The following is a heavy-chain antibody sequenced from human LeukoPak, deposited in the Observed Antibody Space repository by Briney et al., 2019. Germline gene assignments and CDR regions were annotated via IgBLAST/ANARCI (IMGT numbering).Heavy chain of an antibody. CDR2: MNPQSGDT. D-gene: IGHD3-10*01. CDR1: GYTFTSYD. J-gene: IGHJ5*02. CDR3: ARVPRRGDQFDP. Sequence: ASVKVSCKASGYTFTSYDINWVRQATGQGLEWMGWMNPQSGDTDYAQKFQGRVTLTRSPSITTAYMELTSLTYEDTAVYYCARVPRRGDQFDPWGQGTLVTVSS. V-gene: IGHV1-8*01.